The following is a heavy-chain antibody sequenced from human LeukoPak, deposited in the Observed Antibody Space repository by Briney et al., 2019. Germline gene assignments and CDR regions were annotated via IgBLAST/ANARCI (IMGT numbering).Heavy chain of an antibody. CDR1: GLIFTNAW. CDR3: STSYYDFWSGY. Sequence: GGSLRLSCAVSGLIFTNAWMTWVRQAPGKGREWVGRIKSKTDGGTTDYAAPVKGRFTISRDDSNSIAYLQMNNLKTDDTAVYYCSTSYYDFWSGYWGQGTLVTVSS. CDR2: IKSKTDGGTT. J-gene: IGHJ4*02. V-gene: IGHV3-15*01. D-gene: IGHD3-3*01.